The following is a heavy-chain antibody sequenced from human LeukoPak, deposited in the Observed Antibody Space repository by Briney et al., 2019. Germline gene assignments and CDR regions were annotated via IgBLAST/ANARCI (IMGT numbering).Heavy chain of an antibody. CDR1: GDSVSSNNAA. J-gene: IGHJ6*02. D-gene: IGHD6-19*01. CDR2: AYYRSKWFN. CDR3: ARTRYSSGGAYYSGVDV. Sequence: SQTLSLTCAISGDSVSSNNAAWNWIRQSPSRGLEWLGRAYYRSKWFNDYAVSVKSRITITSDTSKNQFSLQLNSVTPEDTAVYYCARTRYSSGGAYYSGVDVWGQGTTVTVSS. V-gene: IGHV6-1*01.